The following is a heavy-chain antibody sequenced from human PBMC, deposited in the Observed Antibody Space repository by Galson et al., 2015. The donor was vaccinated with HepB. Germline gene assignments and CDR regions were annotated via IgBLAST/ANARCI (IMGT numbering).Heavy chain of an antibody. D-gene: IGHD2-15*01. Sequence: SVKVSCKASGYTFTSYGISWVRQAPGQGLEWMGWISAYNGNTNYAQKLQGRVTMTTDTSTSTAYMELRSLRSDDTAVYYCARDFYAVVVVAATVFDYWGQGTLVTVSS. CDR2: ISAYNGNT. V-gene: IGHV1-18*04. CDR1: GYTFTSYG. CDR3: ARDFYAVVVVAATVFDY. J-gene: IGHJ4*02.